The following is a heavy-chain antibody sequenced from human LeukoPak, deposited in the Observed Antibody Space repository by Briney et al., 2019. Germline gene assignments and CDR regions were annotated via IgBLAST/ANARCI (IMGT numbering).Heavy chain of an antibody. V-gene: IGHV3-23*01. Sequence: GGSLRLSCAASGFTFSSYAMSWVRQAPGKGLEWVSAISGSGGSTYYADSVKGRFTITRNNSKNTLYLQMNSLRPEDTDVYYCAKASNSKVRGVVVDYWGQGTLVTVSS. CDR2: ISGSGGST. CDR1: GFTFSSYA. CDR3: AKASNSKVRGVVVDY. D-gene: IGHD3-10*01. J-gene: IGHJ4*02.